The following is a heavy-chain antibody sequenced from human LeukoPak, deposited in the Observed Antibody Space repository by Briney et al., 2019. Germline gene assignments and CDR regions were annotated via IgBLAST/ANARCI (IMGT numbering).Heavy chain of an antibody. V-gene: IGHV4-59*01. Sequence: SETLSLTCTVSGDSISGYYWSCIRQPPGQGLEWIGYIHYSGSTNYNPSLKGRVTISLDMSKNQFSLKLNSMTAADTAVYYCAREGQWLPDWFDPWGQGALVTVSS. CDR3: AREGQWLPDWFDP. D-gene: IGHD6-19*01. CDR2: IHYSGST. J-gene: IGHJ5*02. CDR1: GDSISGYY.